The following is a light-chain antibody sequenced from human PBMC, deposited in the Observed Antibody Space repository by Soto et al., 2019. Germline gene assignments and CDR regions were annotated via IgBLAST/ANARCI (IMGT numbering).Light chain of an antibody. Sequence: DIVLTQSPATLSLTPVQGASLSCRASKSVGGDLVWYQQHPGQAPRLLIYDASNRATGIPPRFSGSGSGTDFTLTISSLEPEDFAVYYCQQRTNWPWTFGQGTKVDI. CDR2: DAS. J-gene: IGKJ1*01. CDR3: QQRTNWPWT. CDR1: KSVGGD. V-gene: IGKV3-11*01.